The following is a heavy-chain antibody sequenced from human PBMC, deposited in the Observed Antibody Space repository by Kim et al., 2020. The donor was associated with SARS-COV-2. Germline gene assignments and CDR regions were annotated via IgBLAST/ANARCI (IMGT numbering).Heavy chain of an antibody. CDR3: ASEYSGSIGDY. Sequence: GGSLRLSCAASGFTFSSYEMNWVRQAPGKGLEWVSYISSSGSTIYYADSVKGRFTISRDNAKNSLYLQMNSLRAEDTAVYYCASEYSGSIGDYWGQGTLVTVSS. D-gene: IGHD1-26*01. CDR2: ISSSGSTI. CDR1: GFTFSSYE. V-gene: IGHV3-48*03. J-gene: IGHJ4*02.